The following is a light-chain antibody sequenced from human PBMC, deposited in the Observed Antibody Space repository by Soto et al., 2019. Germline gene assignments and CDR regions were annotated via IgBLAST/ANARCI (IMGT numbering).Light chain of an antibody. CDR1: QGINNF. Sequence: DIQMTQSPSSLSPSEGDRVTITCRASQGINNFVAWYQQKPGEVPKLLIYAASTLQSGVPSRFSGSGFGTDFVLTISSLEPEDVATYYCQKYDSVPLTFGGGTRVEIK. CDR3: QKYDSVPLT. V-gene: IGKV1-27*01. CDR2: AAS. J-gene: IGKJ4*01.